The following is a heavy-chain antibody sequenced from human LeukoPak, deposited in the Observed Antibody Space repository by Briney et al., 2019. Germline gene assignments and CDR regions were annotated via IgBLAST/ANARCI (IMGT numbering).Heavy chain of an antibody. Sequence: GGSLRLSCAASGFTFSSYGMHWVRQAPGKGLEWVAFIRYDGSNKYYADSVKGRFTISRDNSKNTLYLQMNSLRAEDTAVYYCAKDQLTYYYDSSGYPLDYWGQGTLVTVSS. D-gene: IGHD3-22*01. CDR2: IRYDGSNK. J-gene: IGHJ4*02. CDR1: GFTFSSYG. CDR3: AKDQLTYYYDSSGYPLDY. V-gene: IGHV3-30*02.